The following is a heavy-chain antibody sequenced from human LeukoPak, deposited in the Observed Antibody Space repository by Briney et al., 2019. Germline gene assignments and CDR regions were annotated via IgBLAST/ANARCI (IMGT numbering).Heavy chain of an antibody. D-gene: IGHD1-1*01. CDR1: GGSISSGDYY. CDR3: ARSFNPHTHLDKSRLFDY. J-gene: IGHJ4*02. V-gene: IGHV4-61*08. CDR2: IYYSGST. Sequence: SSETLSLTCTVSGGSISSGDYYWSWIRQPPGKGLEWIGYIYYSGSTNYNPSLKSRVTISVDTSKNQFSLKLSSVTAADTAVYYCARSFNPHTHLDKSRLFDYWGQGTLVTVSS.